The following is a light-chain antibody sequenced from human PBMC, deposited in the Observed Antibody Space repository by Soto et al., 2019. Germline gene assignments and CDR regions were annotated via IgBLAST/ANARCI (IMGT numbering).Light chain of an antibody. CDR1: QGVSRY. CDR3: QQLNSYPRT. V-gene: IGKV1-9*01. J-gene: IGKJ1*01. Sequence: DIQLTQSPSFLSASVGDRVTITCRASQGVSRYLAWYQRKPGKAPKLLIYSASTLESGVPSRFSGSGSGTEFTLTISSLQPEDFATYYGQQLNSYPRTFGQGTKVESK. CDR2: SAS.